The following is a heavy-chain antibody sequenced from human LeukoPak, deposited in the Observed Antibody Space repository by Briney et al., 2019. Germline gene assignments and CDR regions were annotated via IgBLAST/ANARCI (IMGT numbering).Heavy chain of an antibody. J-gene: IGHJ4*02. D-gene: IGHD1-26*01. CDR2: INHSGST. CDR3: ARGRGRWSNSGSYPLGDFDY. CDR1: GGSFSGYY. V-gene: IGHV4-34*01. Sequence: SSETLSLTCAVYGGSFSGYYWSWIRQPPGKGLEWVGEINHSGSTNYNPSLKSRVTISVDTSKNQFSLKLSSVTAADTAVYYCARGRGRWSNSGSYPLGDFDYWGQGTLVTVSS.